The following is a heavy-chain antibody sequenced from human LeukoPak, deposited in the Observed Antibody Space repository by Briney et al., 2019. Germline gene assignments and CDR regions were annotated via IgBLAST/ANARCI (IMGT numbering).Heavy chain of an antibody. V-gene: IGHV3-23*01. J-gene: IGHJ4*02. CDR1: GFTFSSYA. D-gene: IGHD6-13*01. CDR2: ISGSGGST. Sequence: PGGSLRLSCAASGFTFSSYAMSWVRQAPGKGLEWVSAISGSGGSTYYADSVKGRFTISRDNSKNTLYLQMNSLRAEDTAVYYCAKESSSGLAAAVPGYYFDYWGQGTLVTVSS. CDR3: AKESSSGLAAAVPGYYFDY.